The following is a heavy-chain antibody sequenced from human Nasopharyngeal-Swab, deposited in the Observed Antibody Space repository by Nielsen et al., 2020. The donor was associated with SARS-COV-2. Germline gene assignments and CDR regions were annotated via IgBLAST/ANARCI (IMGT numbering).Heavy chain of an antibody. D-gene: IGHD3-16*01. CDR3: AKAFGEDQLAEDAFDA. V-gene: IGHV3-30*04. CDR1: GFTFSNYA. J-gene: IGHJ3*01. Sequence: GGSRGLSCAASGFTFSNYAMHWVRQAPARGLEWVAVISYDGNIKSYADSVRGRFLISRDNSHNTLYLQMSRLRTEDRAVYYCAKAFGEDQLAEDAFDAWGQGTMVTVSS. CDR2: ISYDGNIK.